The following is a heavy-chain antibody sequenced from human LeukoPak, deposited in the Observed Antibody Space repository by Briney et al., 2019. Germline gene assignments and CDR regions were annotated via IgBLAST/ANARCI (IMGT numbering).Heavy chain of an antibody. V-gene: IGHV5-51*01. J-gene: IGHJ4*02. CDR3: SRRKKQRILGFDY. CDR2: SHPGASDI. D-gene: IGHD6-25*01. Sequence: GESLNTSCKGIGYDFTHKWIGWVRQMPGKGREWMAISHPGASDIIYSTSLEAQVTIPADTSTDTVYLQWSSLTASDSAMYYCSRRKKQRILGFDYLVRGTMVSDCS. CDR1: GYDFTHKW.